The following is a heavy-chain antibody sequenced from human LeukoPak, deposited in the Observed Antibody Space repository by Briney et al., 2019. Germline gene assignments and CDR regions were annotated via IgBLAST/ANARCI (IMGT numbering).Heavy chain of an antibody. CDR1: GGSISSYY. J-gene: IGHJ4*02. Sequence: SETLSLTCTVSGGSISSYYWNWIRQPPGKGLEWIGYIYYSGSTNYNPSPKSRVTISVDTSKNQFSLDLSSVTAADTAVYYCTRAVITFGAAVAKGFDCWGQGTLVIVSS. D-gene: IGHD3-16*01. V-gene: IGHV4-59*01. CDR3: TRAVITFGAAVAKGFDC. CDR2: IYYSGST.